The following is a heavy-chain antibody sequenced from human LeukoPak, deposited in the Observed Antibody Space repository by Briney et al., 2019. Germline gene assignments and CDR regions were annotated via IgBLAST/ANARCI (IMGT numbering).Heavy chain of an antibody. D-gene: IGHD6-13*01. CDR3: AKDMARGIAAAGLFDY. V-gene: IGHV3-74*01. J-gene: IGHJ4*02. CDR2: INSDGSTI. CDR1: GFTFSSYW. Sequence: GGSLRLSCAASGFTFSSYWVHWVRQAPGKGLEWVARINSDGSTINHADSVRGRFTISRDNAENTLYLQMNSLRAEDTALYYCAKDMARGIAAAGLFDYWGQGTLVTVSS.